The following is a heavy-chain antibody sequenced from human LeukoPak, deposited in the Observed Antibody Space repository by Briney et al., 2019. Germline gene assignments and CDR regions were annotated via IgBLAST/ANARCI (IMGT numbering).Heavy chain of an antibody. D-gene: IGHD1-1*01. Sequence: PGGSLRLSCAASGFTFSSYDMNWVRQAPGKGLEWVSSISSSSIYTYYADSVKGRFTISRDNAKNSLYLQMNSLRAEDTAVYYCARDGNAFDIWGQGTMVTVSS. CDR1: GFTFSSYD. J-gene: IGHJ3*02. CDR2: ISSSSIYT. V-gene: IGHV3-21*01. CDR3: ARDGNAFDI.